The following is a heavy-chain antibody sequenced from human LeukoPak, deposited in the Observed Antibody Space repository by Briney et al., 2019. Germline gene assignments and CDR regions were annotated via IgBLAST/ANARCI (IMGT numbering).Heavy chain of an antibody. J-gene: IGHJ4*02. Sequence: ASVKVSCKASGGTFSSYAISWVRQAPGQGLEWMGGIILIFGTTNYAQKFQGRVTITRDTSASTAYMELSSLRSEDTAVYYCARAPRSWGFDYWGQGTLVTVSS. CDR1: GGTFSSYA. D-gene: IGHD7-27*01. V-gene: IGHV1-69*05. CDR2: IILIFGTT. CDR3: ARAPRSWGFDY.